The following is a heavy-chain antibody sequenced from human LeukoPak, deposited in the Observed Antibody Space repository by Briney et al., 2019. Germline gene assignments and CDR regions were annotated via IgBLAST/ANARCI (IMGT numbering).Heavy chain of an antibody. D-gene: IGHD6-13*01. J-gene: IGHJ4*02. CDR1: GFTFSSYE. CDR3: ARIAAAGRHIDY. Sequence: GGSLRLSCAASGFTFSSYEMNWVRQAPGKGLEWVSYISSSGSTIYYADSVKGRFTISRDNAKNSLYLQMNSLRAEDTAVYYCARIAAAGRHIDYWGQGTLVTVSS. V-gene: IGHV3-48*03. CDR2: ISSSGSTI.